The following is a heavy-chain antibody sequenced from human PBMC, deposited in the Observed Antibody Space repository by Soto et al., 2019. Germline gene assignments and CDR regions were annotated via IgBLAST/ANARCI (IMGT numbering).Heavy chain of an antibody. V-gene: IGHV5-51*01. CDR2: MFPWTSDT. CDR3: ARRSSIAARPYYYYYGMDV. D-gene: IGHD6-6*01. Sequence: PGESLKISCQGSGYTFNSFWIGWVRQMPGEGLEWMGLMFPWTSDTRYSPSFQGHVSISVDRSTGTGYLQWNSLKASDTAMYYCARRSSIAARPYYYYYGMDVWGQGTTVTVSS. CDR1: GYTFNSFW. J-gene: IGHJ6*02.